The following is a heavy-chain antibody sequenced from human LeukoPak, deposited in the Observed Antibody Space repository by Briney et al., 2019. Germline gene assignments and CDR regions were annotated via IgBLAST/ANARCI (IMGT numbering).Heavy chain of an antibody. J-gene: IGHJ6*02. CDR3: ARGNLVDYNYYGMDV. V-gene: IGHV3-66*01. D-gene: IGHD2-15*01. Sequence: GGSLRLSCGASGFTVSSSYMNWVRQSPGKGLEWVSVIYSDGRTYYADSVKGRFTISRDNSKNTLYLQMTSLRAEDTAVYYCARGNLVDYNYYGMDVWGQGTTVTVSS. CDR1: GFTVSSSY. CDR2: IYSDGRT.